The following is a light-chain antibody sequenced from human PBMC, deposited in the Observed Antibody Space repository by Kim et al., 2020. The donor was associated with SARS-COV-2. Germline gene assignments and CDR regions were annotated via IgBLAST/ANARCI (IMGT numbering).Light chain of an antibody. CDR1: HDISSL. J-gene: IGKJ5*01. V-gene: IGKV1-9*01. CDR2: GAS. CDR3: QQLNSYPVT. Sequence: DIQLTQSPSFLSASVGDRVTITCRASHDISSLLSWYQEKPGKVPKLLVYGASTLQTGVPSRFSGSGSGTEFTLTITSLQPEDFAVYYCQQLNSYPVTFGQGTRLEIK.